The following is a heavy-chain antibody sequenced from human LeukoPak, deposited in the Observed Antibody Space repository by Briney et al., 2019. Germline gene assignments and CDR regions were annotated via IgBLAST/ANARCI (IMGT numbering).Heavy chain of an antibody. Sequence: GGSLRLSCAASGFTFSSYAMHWVRQAPGKGLEWVAVISYDGSNKYYADSVKGRFTISRDNSKNTLYLQMNSLRAEDTAVYYCAGDNPGPGYGMDVWGQGTTVTVSS. J-gene: IGHJ6*02. CDR3: AGDNPGPGYGMDV. CDR2: ISYDGSNK. V-gene: IGHV3-30-3*01. CDR1: GFTFSSYA.